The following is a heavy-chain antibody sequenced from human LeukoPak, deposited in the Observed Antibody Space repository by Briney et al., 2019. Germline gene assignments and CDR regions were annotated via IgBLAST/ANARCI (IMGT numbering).Heavy chain of an antibody. D-gene: IGHD6-6*01. CDR3: GPRIAARD. CDR1: GFTFSNYN. V-gene: IGHV3-48*01. J-gene: IGHJ4*02. CDR2: ISSSSSIT. Sequence: GGSLRLSCAASGFTFSNYNINWVRQAPGKGPEWISYISSSSSITHYADSVEGRFTISRDNAKNSLYLQMNSLRAEDTAVYYCGPRIAARDWGQGTLVTVSS.